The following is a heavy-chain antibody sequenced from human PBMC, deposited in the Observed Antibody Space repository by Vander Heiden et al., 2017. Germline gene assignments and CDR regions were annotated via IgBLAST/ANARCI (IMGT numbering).Heavy chain of an antibody. D-gene: IGHD3-22*01. CDR1: GGSFSGYS. Sequence: QVQLQQWGAGLLKPSETLSLTCAVYGGSFSGYSWSWIRQPPGKGLEWIGEINHSGSTNYNPSLKRRVTISVDTSKNQFSLKLSSVTAADTAVYYCARGPYYDSSGYYPDDAFDIWGQGTMVTVSS. CDR2: INHSGST. J-gene: IGHJ3*02. V-gene: IGHV4-34*01. CDR3: ARGPYYDSSGYYPDDAFDI.